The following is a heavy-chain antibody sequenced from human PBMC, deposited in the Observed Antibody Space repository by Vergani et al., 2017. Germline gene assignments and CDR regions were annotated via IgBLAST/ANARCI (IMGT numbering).Heavy chain of an antibody. J-gene: IGHJ5*02. CDR3: ARESNIVVVVAGGFDP. Sequence: QVQLQESGPGLVKPSETLSLTCTVSGYSISSGYYWGWIRQPPGKGLEWIGSIDHSGSTYYNPSLKSRVTISVDTSKNQFSLKLSSVTAADTAVYYCARESNIVVVVAGGFDPWGQGTLVTVSS. D-gene: IGHD2-15*01. CDR1: GYSISSGYY. V-gene: IGHV4-38-2*02. CDR2: IDHSGST.